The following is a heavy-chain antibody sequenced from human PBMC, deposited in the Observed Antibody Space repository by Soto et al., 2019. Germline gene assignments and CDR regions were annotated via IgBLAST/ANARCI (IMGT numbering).Heavy chain of an antibody. CDR1: AGSIRSGDYY. J-gene: IGHJ4*02. V-gene: IGHV4-30-4*01. CDR2: IDHSGSA. Sequence: QVQLQESGPGLVKPSQTLSLTCTVSAGSIRSGDYYWTWIRQPPGKGLAWIGYIDHSGSAYYNPSLKSRATISIDTSNNQFSLKMTSVTAADTAVYYCAGELGTFYFDHWGQGTLVTVSS. D-gene: IGHD7-27*01. CDR3: AGELGTFYFDH.